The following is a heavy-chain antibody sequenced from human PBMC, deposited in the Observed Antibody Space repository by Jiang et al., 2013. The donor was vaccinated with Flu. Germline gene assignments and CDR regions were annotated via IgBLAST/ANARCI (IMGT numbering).Heavy chain of an antibody. J-gene: IGHJ4*02. V-gene: IGHV3-74*01. Sequence: GLVWVSRINSDGSSTSYADSVKGRFTISRDNAKNTLYLQMNSLRAEDTAVYYCVRGIAARAFDYWGQGTLVTVSS. D-gene: IGHD6-6*01. CDR2: INSDGSST. CDR3: VRGIAARAFDY.